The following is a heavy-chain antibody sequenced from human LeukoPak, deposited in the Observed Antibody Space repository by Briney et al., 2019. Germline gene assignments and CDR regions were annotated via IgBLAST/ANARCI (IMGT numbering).Heavy chain of an antibody. J-gene: IGHJ4*02. CDR3: AKEVVVVITTPTEAGFDY. CDR1: GDSVSGYY. D-gene: IGHD3-22*01. Sequence: PSETLSLTCTVSGDSVSGYYWNWIRQPPGKGLEWIGYIHYTGSTNYNPSLKSRVTISVDTSNNQFSLRLSSVTAADTAVYYCAKEVVVVITTPTEAGFDYWGQGTLVTVSS. V-gene: IGHV4-59*02. CDR2: IHYTGST.